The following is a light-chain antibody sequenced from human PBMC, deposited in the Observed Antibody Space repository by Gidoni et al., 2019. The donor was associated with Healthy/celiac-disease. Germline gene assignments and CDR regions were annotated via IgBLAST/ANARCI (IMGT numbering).Light chain of an antibody. J-gene: IGLJ1*01. CDR2: QNK. CDR1: KFGDKS. CDR3: QAWDRSTAV. Sequence: SYELTQPPSVSVSPGQTASITCPGEKFGDKSACWYQHKPGQSPVVVIYQNKRRPSGIPERFSGSNSGNTATLTISGTQPMDEADYYCQAWDRSTAVFGTGTKVTVL. V-gene: IGLV3-1*01.